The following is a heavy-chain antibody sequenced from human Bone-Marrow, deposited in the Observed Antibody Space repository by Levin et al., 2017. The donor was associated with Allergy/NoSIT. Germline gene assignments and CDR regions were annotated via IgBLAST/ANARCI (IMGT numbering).Heavy chain of an antibody. V-gene: IGHV3-30*04. CDR2: ISYDGSNE. Sequence: GGSLRLSCAASGFTFSTYSIHWVRQAPGKGLEWVSFISYDGSNEYYADSVKGRFTISRDNSKNTLYLQMNGLRPEDTAVYYCARGGYYDSTGYFPLDDWGPGTLVTVSS. J-gene: IGHJ4*02. D-gene: IGHD3-22*01. CDR3: ARGGYYDSTGYFPLDD. CDR1: GFTFSTYS.